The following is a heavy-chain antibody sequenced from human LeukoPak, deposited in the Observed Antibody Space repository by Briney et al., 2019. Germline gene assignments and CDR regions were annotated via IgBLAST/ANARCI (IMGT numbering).Heavy chain of an antibody. V-gene: IGHV3-21*01. J-gene: IGHJ4*02. CDR3: AGGPSGYHNT. D-gene: IGHD5-12*01. CDR1: GFTFSSYS. CDR2: ISSSSSYI. Sequence: GGSLRLSCAASGFTFSSYSMNWVRQAPGKGLEWVSSISSSSSYIYYADSVKGRFTISRDNSKNTLYLQMNSLRAEDTAVYYCAGGPSGYHNTGGQGTLVTVSS.